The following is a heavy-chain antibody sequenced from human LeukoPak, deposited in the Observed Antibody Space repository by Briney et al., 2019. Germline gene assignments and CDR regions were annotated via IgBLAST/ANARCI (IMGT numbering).Heavy chain of an antibody. CDR3: AKDDTALGFDY. V-gene: IGHV3-30*18. D-gene: IGHD5-18*01. J-gene: IGHJ4*02. Sequence: PGGSLRLSCAASGFTFSSYGMHWVRQAPGKGLEWVAVISYDGSDKYYADSVKGRFTISRDNSKNTLYLQMNSLRAEDTAVYYCAKDDTALGFDYWGQGTLVTVSS. CDR1: GFTFSSYG. CDR2: ISYDGSDK.